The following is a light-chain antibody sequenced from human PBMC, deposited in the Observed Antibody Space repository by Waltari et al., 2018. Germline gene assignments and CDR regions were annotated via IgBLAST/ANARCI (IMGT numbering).Light chain of an antibody. V-gene: IGLV3-19*01. Sequence: SSALTPDPAVAVALGHAVRITCPGDSLISSYPSWYQQKPGQAPVLVIYGKNNRPSGIPGRFSGSSSGNTASLTITGAQAEDEADYYCNSRDSSGNPPYVFGTGTKVTVL. J-gene: IGLJ1*01. CDR3: NSRDSSGNPPYV. CDR1: SLISSY. CDR2: GKN.